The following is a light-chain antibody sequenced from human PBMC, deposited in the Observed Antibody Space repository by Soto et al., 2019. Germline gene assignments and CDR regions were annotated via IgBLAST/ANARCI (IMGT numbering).Light chain of an antibody. CDR3: QQYGSAPRPYT. J-gene: IGKJ2*01. Sequence: EIVLTQSPGTLSLSPGERATLSCRASQSVSSNYLAWYQQKPGDAPRLLIYSASSRATGIPDSFSGSGSGTDFTLTTSRLEPEDFAVYYCQQYGSAPRPYTFGQGTKLEIK. CDR1: QSVSSNY. CDR2: SAS. V-gene: IGKV3-20*01.